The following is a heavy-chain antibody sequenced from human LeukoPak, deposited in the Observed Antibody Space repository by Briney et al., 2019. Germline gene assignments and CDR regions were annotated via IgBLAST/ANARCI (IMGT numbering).Heavy chain of an antibody. CDR2: IYHSGST. Sequence: PSETLSLTCTVSGGSVSSGSYSWSWIRQPPGKGLEWIGYIYHSGSTYYNPSLKSRVTISVDRSKNQFSLKLSSVTAADTAVYYCARVDTAMVRGSSWFDPWGQGTLVTVSS. V-gene: IGHV4-30-2*01. D-gene: IGHD5-18*01. CDR3: ARVDTAMVRGSSWFDP. CDR1: GGSVSSGSYS. J-gene: IGHJ5*02.